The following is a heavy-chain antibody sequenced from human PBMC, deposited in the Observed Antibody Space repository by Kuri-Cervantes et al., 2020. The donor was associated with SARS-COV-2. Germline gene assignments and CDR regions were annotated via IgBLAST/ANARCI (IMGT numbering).Heavy chain of an antibody. CDR3: ARRSWYFDL. J-gene: IGHJ2*01. CDR1: GFSFSSYW. V-gene: IGHV5-51*01. CDR2: IYPGDSDT. Sequence: KVSCKTSGFSFSSYWIGWVRQMPGKGLEWMGIIYPGDSDTRYSPSFQGQVTISADKSISTAYLQWSSLKASDTAMYYCARRSWYFDLWGRGTLVTVSS.